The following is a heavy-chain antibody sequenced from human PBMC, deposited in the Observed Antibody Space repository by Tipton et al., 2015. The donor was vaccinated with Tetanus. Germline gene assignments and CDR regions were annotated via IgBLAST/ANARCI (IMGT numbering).Heavy chain of an antibody. CDR2: ISSSSSTI. D-gene: IGHD2-15*01. Sequence: SLRLSCAASGFTFSSYSMNWVRQAPGKGLEWVSYISSSSSTIYYADSVKGRFTISRDNAKNSLYLQMNSLRDEDTAVYYCARNLSPRVSGTPLVVVAAPHPDEAFNIWGQGAIVAVPS. V-gene: IGHV3-48*02. J-gene: IGHJ3*02. CDR3: ARNLSPRVSGTPLVVVAAPHPDEAFNI. CDR1: GFTFSSYS.